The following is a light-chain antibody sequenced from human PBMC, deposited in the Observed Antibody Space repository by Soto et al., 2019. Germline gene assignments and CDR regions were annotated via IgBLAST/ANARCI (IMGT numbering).Light chain of an antibody. CDR3: AARDDSLIGNV. CDR1: SSNIGSNT. CDR2: SDN. Sequence: QSVLTQPPSASGTPGQRVTISCSGSSSNIGSNTVNWYQQLPGTAPKLLFYSDNQRPSGVPDRFSGSKSGTSASLAISGLRSVYDAHYYGAARDDSLIGNVYGTGTKLTAL. J-gene: IGLJ1*01. V-gene: IGLV1-44*01.